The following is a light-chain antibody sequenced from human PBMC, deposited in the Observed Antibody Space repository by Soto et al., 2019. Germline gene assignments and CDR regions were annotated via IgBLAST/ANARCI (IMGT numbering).Light chain of an antibody. Sequence: QSALTQPASVSGSPGQSITISCTGTISDVGSYDPVSWYQQHPGKAPKLMIYEGSKRPSGVSSRFSGSKSGNTASLTISGLQAEDEAYYYCCSYAGSSTSWVFGVGTKVNVL. CDR3: CSYAGSSTSWV. CDR1: ISDVGSYDP. CDR2: EGS. V-gene: IGLV2-23*01. J-gene: IGLJ3*02.